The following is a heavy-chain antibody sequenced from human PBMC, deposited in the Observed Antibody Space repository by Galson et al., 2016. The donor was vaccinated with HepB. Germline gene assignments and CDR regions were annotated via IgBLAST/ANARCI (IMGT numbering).Heavy chain of an antibody. CDR2: INRDGSTT. CDR3: ARMNYYGSGSPIDH. V-gene: IGHV3-74*01. J-gene: IGHJ4*02. Sequence: SLRLPHALCGFNLSHYWLNWVRLAPGEGLVWVSRINRDGSTTNYVDSVKARFTISTDNSEHTLYLQMDSPRVDDTAVYYCARMNYYGSGSPIDHWGQGSLVTGSS. D-gene: IGHD3-10*01. CDR1: GFNLSHYW.